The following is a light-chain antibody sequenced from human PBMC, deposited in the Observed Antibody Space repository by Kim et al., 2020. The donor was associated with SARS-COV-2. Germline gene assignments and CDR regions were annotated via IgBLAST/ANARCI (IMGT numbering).Light chain of an antibody. CDR1: RDIGTS. CDR2: ASS. V-gene: IGKV1-39*01. J-gene: IGKJ3*01. CDR3: QQSQTSPIFT. Sequence: GDGVTVTCRASRDIGTSLLWYQHKAGKAPQALIYASSRLFDGVPSRFSGSGSGTNFTLTINGLQPGDLATYYCQQSQTSPIFTFGPGTKVDIK.